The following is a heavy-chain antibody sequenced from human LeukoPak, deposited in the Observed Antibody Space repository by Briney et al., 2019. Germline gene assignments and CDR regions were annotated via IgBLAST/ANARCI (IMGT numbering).Heavy chain of an antibody. CDR3: ARDQIICSGGSCPDAFDI. V-gene: IGHV3-21*01. CDR1: GFTFSSYS. J-gene: IGHJ3*02. CDR2: ISSSSSYI. Sequence: GGSLRLSCAASGFTFSSYSMNWVRQAPGKGLEWVSSISSSSSYIYYADSVKGRFTISRDNAKNSLYLQMNSLRAEDTAVYYCARDQIICSGGSCPDAFDIWGQGTMVTVSS. D-gene: IGHD2-15*01.